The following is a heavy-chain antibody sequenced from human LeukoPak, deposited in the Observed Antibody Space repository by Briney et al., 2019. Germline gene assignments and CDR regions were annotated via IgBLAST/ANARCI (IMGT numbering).Heavy chain of an antibody. Sequence: GGSLRLSCSASGFTFGDYAMSWFRQAPGKGLEWVGFIRSKAYGGTPEYATSVKGRFTISRDDSKSIAYLQMSSLKTEDTAVYFSSRIMVWWADYWGQGTLVTVSS. CDR3: SRIMVWWADY. J-gene: IGHJ4*02. CDR1: GFTFGDYA. D-gene: IGHD2-8*01. CDR2: IRSKAYGGTP. V-gene: IGHV3-49*03.